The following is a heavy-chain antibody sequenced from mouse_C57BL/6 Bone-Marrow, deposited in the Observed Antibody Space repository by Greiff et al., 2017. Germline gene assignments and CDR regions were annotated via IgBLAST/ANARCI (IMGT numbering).Heavy chain of an antibody. V-gene: IGHV1-53*01. CDR3: ARIELWDTSYYAMDY. CDR1: GYTFTSYW. J-gene: IGHJ4*01. Sequence: QVQLQQPGTELVKPGASVKLSCKASGYTFTSYWMHWVKQRPGQGLEWIGNINPSNGGTNYNEKFKSKATLTVDKSSSTAYMQLSSLTSEDSAVYYGARIELWDTSYYAMDYWGQGTSVTVSS. D-gene: IGHD1-1*02. CDR2: INPSNGGT.